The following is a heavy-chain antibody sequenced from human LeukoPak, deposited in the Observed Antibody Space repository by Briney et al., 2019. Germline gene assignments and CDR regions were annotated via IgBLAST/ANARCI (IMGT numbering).Heavy chain of an antibody. CDR1: GFTFSGFA. D-gene: IGHD5-12*01. Sequence: GGSLRLSCAASGFTFSGFAMHWVRQASGKGLEWVGRIRSKANSYATAYAASVKGRFTISRDDSKNTAYLQMNSLETEDTAVYYCTIAGGYVPEGYWGQGTLVTVSS. CDR2: IRSKANSYAT. J-gene: IGHJ4*02. CDR3: TIAGGYVPEGY. V-gene: IGHV3-73*01.